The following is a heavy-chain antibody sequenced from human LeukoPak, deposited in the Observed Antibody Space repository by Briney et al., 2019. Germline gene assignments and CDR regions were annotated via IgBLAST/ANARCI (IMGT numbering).Heavy chain of an antibody. D-gene: IGHD3-3*01. CDR1: GFDFSSNW. Sequence: GGSLRLSCAATGFDFSSNWMHWVRHAPGQGLVWVSRIKGDGISTNYADSVKGRFTISRDIAKNTLYLQMNSLRAEDTGVYYCAKDHYWSIDYWGRGTLVTVSS. CDR2: IKGDGIST. J-gene: IGHJ4*02. V-gene: IGHV3-74*01. CDR3: AKDHYWSIDY.